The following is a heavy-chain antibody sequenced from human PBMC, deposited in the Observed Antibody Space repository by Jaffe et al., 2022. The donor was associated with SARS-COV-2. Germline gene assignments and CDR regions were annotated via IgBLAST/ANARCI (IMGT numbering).Heavy chain of an antibody. V-gene: IGHV3-21*02. CDR2: ISSSSAYI. Sequence: VQLVESGGGLVKPGGSLRLSCAASGFSFSSYTMNWVRQAPGRGLEWVSSISSSSAYIYYADSMEGRFTVSRDNAESSLFLQMNSLRVEDTAVYYCGRGAYRASGSFPIDYWGQGTLVTVSS. D-gene: IGHD3-10*01. J-gene: IGHJ4*02. CDR1: GFSFSSYT. CDR3: GRGAYRASGSFPIDY.